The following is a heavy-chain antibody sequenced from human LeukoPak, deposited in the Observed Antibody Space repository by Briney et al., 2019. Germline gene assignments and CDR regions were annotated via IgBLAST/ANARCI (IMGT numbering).Heavy chain of an antibody. CDR1: GFTFGNYA. D-gene: IGHD3-3*01. J-gene: IGHJ6*02. CDR3: ASAFWSGYYSYYYYGMDV. Sequence: GGSLRLSCTASGFTFGNYAMSWVRQAPGKGLEWVGFIRSKAYGGTTEYAASVKGRFTISRDDSKSIAYLQMNSLKTEDTAVYYCASAFWSGYYSYYYYGMDVWGRGTTVSVSS. CDR2: IRSKAYGGTT. V-gene: IGHV3-49*04.